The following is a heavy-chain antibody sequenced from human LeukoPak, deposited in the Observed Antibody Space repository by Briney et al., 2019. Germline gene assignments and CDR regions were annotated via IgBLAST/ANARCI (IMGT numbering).Heavy chain of an antibody. J-gene: IGHJ4*02. D-gene: IGHD6-25*01. Sequence: GGSLRLSCAASGFTFSSYEMNWVRQAPGQGLEGVSYISSSGSTIYYADSVKGRFTISRDNAKNSLYLQMNSLRAEDTAVYYCARVKSAGYYFDYWGQGSLVIVSS. CDR2: ISSSGSTI. CDR3: ARVKSAGYYFDY. CDR1: GFTFSSYE. V-gene: IGHV3-48*03.